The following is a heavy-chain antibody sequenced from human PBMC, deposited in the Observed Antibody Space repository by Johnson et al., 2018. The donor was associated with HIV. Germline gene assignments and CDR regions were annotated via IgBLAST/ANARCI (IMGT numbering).Heavy chain of an antibody. V-gene: IGHV3-20*04. CDR2: IKWSGGST. CDR1: GFTFDDYG. Sequence: VQLVESGGVVVRPGGSLRLSCAASGFTFDDYGMSWVRQGPGKRLEWVSGIKWSGGSTGYADSVKARFMISRDNAKNSLYLQMNSLRVEDTALYYCARVSCSSTSCLGDGAFDIWGQGTMVTVSS. CDR3: ARVSCSSTSCLGDGAFDI. D-gene: IGHD2-2*01. J-gene: IGHJ3*02.